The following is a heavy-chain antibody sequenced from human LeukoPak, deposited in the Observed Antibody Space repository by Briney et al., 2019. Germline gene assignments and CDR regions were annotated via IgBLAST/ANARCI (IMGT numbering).Heavy chain of an antibody. V-gene: IGHV4-39*07. CDR3: ARERAYYYDSSGYSRAFDI. D-gene: IGHD3-22*01. J-gene: IGHJ3*02. Sequence: SSETLSLTCTVSGGSISSSSYYWGWIRQPPGKGLEWIGSIYYSGSTYYNPSLKSRVTTSVDTSKNQFSLKLSSVTAADTAVYYCARERAYYYDSSGYSRAFDIWGQGTMVTVSS. CDR1: GGSISSSSYY. CDR2: IYYSGST.